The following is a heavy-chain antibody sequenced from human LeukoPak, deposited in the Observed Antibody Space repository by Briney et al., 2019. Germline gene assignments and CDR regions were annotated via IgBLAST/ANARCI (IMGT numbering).Heavy chain of an antibody. CDR1: GFTFSKYW. Sequence: GGSLRLSCATSGFTFSKYWMNWVRQAPGKRLEWVANIKPDGSGKYYADSVKGRFTISRDSSKNTLYLQMNSLRADDTAVYYCARDNGDHLFDYWGQGTLVTVSS. V-gene: IGHV3-7*05. CDR3: ARDNGDHLFDY. J-gene: IGHJ4*02. CDR2: IKPDGSGK. D-gene: IGHD4-17*01.